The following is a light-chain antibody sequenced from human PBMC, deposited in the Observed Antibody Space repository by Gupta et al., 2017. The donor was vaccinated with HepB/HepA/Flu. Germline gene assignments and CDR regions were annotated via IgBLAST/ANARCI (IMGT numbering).Light chain of an antibody. CDR2: GAS. J-gene: IGKJ1*01. CDR3: QQYGSSVWT. CDR1: QSVSSSY. Sequence: ELLLTQSPGPLFLSPGERATLSCRASQSVSSSYLAWYQQKPGQAPRLLISGASSRATGIPDRFSGSGSGTDFTLTISRLEPEDFAVYYCQQYGSSVWTFDQGTKVEIK. V-gene: IGKV3-20*01.